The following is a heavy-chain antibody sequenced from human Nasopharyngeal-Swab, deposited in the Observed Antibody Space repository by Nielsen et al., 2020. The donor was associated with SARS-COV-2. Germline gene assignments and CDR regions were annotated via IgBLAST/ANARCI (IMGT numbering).Heavy chain of an antibody. D-gene: IGHD1-26*01. J-gene: IGHJ3*02. Sequence: GESLKISCAASGFTFSSYWMHWVRQAPGKGLVWVSRINSDGSSTSYADSVKGRFTISRDNAKNTLYLQMNSLRAEDTAVYYCAREGTQWELLDAFDIWCQGTMVTVSS. CDR1: GFTFSSYW. CDR3: AREGTQWELLDAFDI. V-gene: IGHV3-74*01. CDR2: INSDGSST.